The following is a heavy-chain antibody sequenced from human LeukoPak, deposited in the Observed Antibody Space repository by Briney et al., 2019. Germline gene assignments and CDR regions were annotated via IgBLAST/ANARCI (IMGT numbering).Heavy chain of an antibody. Sequence: SETLSLTCAVSGCSISNYYWSWIRQPAGKGLEWLWRIYFTGSTIYNPSLTRRVTMSLDTSKRQFSLKLDSVTAADTAVYYCVRDVDTFFDYWGQGTLVTVSS. CDR2: IYFTGST. CDR3: VRDVDTFFDY. V-gene: IGHV4-4*07. D-gene: IGHD5-18*01. CDR1: GCSISNYY. J-gene: IGHJ4*02.